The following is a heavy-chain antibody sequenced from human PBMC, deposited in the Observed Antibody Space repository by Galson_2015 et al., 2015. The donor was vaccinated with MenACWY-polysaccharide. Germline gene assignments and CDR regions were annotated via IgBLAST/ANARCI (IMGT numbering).Heavy chain of an antibody. CDR2: ISSDGSST. J-gene: IGHJ4*02. Sequence: SLRLSCAASGFTFSSYWMHWVRQVPGKGLVWVSRISSDGSSTSYADSVKGRFTISRDNAKNTLHLHMNSLRVEDTAVYFCARVQGGYSSAWHHPYYFDYWGQGTLVTVSS. CDR3: ARVQGGYSSAWHHPYYFDY. CDR1: GFTFSSYW. D-gene: IGHD6-25*01. V-gene: IGHV3-74*01.